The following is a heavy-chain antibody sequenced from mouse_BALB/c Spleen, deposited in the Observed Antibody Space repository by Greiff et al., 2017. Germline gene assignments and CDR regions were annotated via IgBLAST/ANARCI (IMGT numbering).Heavy chain of an antibody. V-gene: IGHV1-7*01. Sequence: VKLQESGAELAKPGASVKMSCKASGYTFTSYWMHWVKQRPGQGLEWIGYINPSTGYTEYNQKFKDKATLTADKSSSTAYMQLSSLTSEDSAVYYCARVYYGSSYGFDYWGQGTTLTVSS. CDR1: GYTFTSYW. CDR3: ARVYYGSSYGFDY. D-gene: IGHD1-1*01. J-gene: IGHJ2*01. CDR2: INPSTGYT.